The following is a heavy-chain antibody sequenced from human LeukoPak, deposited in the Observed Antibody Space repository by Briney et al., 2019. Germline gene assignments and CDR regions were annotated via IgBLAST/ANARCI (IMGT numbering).Heavy chain of an antibody. CDR1: GYTFTSYG. CDR2: IIPIFGTA. D-gene: IGHD6-13*01. V-gene: IGHV1-69*13. CDR3: ARGHVGYREYYYYGMDV. Sequence: GASVKVSCKASGYTFTSYGISWVRQAPGQGLEWMGGIIPIFGTANYAQKFQGRVTITADESTSTAYMELSSLRSEDTAVYYCARGHVGYREYYYYGMDVWGQGTTVTVSS. J-gene: IGHJ6*02.